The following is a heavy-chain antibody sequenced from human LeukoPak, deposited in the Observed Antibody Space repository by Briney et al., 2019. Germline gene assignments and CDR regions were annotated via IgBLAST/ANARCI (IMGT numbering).Heavy chain of an antibody. Sequence: GGSLRLSCAASGSAFRSYGMHWVRQAPGKGLEWVAFIPYDGSKEYYADSVKGRFTISRDNSKNTLYLQMNSLRADDTAVYYCAKIPQREWEIPRNYCYYYMDVWGKGTTVTISS. CDR1: GSAFRSYG. D-gene: IGHD1-26*01. CDR3: AKIPQREWEIPRNYCYYYMDV. CDR2: IPYDGSKE. V-gene: IGHV3-30*02. J-gene: IGHJ6*03.